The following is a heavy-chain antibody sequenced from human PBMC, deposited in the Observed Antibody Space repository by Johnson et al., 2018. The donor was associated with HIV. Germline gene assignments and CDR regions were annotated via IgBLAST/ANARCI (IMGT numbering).Heavy chain of an antibody. CDR1: GFSFSDYY. CDR3: AVLPTYRNDAFDI. J-gene: IGHJ3*02. V-gene: IGHV3-11*04. CDR2: IGSSGSTI. Sequence: VQVVESGGGLVKPGGSLRLSCEASGFSFSDYYMSWIRQAPGKGLEWVSYIGSSGSTIYYADSVKGRFTISRDNAKNSLYLQMNSLRAEDTAVYYCAVLPTYRNDAFDIWGQGTMVTVSS. D-gene: IGHD1-14*01.